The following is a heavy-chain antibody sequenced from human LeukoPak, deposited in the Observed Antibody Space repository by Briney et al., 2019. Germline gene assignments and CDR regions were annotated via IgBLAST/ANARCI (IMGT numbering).Heavy chain of an antibody. J-gene: IGHJ4*02. D-gene: IGHD3-10*01. V-gene: IGHV4-59*01. CDR1: GGSISSYY. Sequence: PSETLSLTCTVSGGSISSYYWSWIRQPPGKGLEWIGYIYYSGSTNYNPSPKSRVTISVDTSKNQFSLKLTSVTAADTAVYYCAREANYYGSGSYFEGTFDYWGQGSLVTVSS. CDR3: AREANYYGSGSYFEGTFDY. CDR2: IYYSGST.